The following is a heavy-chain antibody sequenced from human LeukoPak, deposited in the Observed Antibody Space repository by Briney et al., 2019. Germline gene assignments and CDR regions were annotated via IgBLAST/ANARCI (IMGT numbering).Heavy chain of an antibody. Sequence: GGSLRLSCAASGFTFSSFGMHWVRQAPGKGLEWVAVIWYDASNKYYADSVKGRFTISRDNSKNTLHLQMNSLRDDDTAVYYCVRGVGVSRFNYLDSWGQGTLVIVSS. V-gene: IGHV3-33*01. J-gene: IGHJ4*02. CDR3: VRGVGVSRFNYLDS. CDR1: GFTFSSFG. CDR2: IWYDASNK. D-gene: IGHD6-13*01.